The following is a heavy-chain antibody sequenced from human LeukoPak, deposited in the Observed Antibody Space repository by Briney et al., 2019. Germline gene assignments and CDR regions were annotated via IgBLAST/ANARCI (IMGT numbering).Heavy chain of an antibody. J-gene: IGHJ4*02. CDR2: IYSGGST. CDR3: ARDAGSSWHYYFDY. D-gene: IGHD6-13*01. V-gene: IGHV3-53*05. Sequence: GGSLRLSCAASGFTVSNNYMSWVRQAPGKGLEWVSVIYSGGSTYYADSVKGRFTISRDNSKNTLYLQMNSLRAEDTAVYYCARDAGSSWHYYFDYWGQGTLVTVSS. CDR1: GFTVSNNY.